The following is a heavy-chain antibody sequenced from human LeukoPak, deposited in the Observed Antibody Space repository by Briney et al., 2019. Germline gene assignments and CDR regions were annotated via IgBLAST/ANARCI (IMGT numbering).Heavy chain of an antibody. CDR2: IIPIFGTA. V-gene: IGHV1-69*01. D-gene: IGHD1-26*01. CDR3: ARVVGLNEWEPQY. J-gene: IGHJ4*02. CDR1: GGTFSSYA. Sequence: SVKVSCKASGGTFSSYAISWVRQAPGQGLEWMGGIIPIFGTANYAQKFQGRVTITADESTSTAYMELSSLRSEDTAVYYCARVVGLNEWEPQYWGQGTLVTVSS.